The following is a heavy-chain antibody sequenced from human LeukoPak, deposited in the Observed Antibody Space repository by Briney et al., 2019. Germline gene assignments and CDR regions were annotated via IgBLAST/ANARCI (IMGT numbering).Heavy chain of an antibody. CDR1: GGSISSGDYY. V-gene: IGHV4-30-4*01. D-gene: IGHD3-22*01. CDR3: ARDSYYYDSSGYS. CDR2: IYYSGST. Sequence: SETLSLTCTVSGGSISSGDYYWSWIRQPPGKGLEWIGYIYYSGSTYYNPSLKSRVTISVDTSKNQFSLKLSSVTAADTAVYYCARDSYYYDSSGYSWGQGTLVTVS. J-gene: IGHJ5*02.